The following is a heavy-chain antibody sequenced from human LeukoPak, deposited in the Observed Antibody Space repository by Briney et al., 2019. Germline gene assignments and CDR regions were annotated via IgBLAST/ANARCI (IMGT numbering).Heavy chain of an antibody. Sequence: GGSLRLSCAASGFTFSSYAMHWVRKAPGKGRKWVAIISYDGSTKYYADCVKGRFTISRDNSRNTLYLQMNSLRVEDMAVYYCARETVLLWFGGVGVAFDIWGQGTMVTVSS. D-gene: IGHD3-10*01. CDR3: ARETVLLWFGGVGVAFDI. CDR2: ISYDGSTK. CDR1: GFTFSSYA. J-gene: IGHJ3*02. V-gene: IGHV3-30-3*01.